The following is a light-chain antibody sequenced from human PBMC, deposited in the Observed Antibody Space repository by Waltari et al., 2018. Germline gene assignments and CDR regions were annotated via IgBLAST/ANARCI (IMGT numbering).Light chain of an antibody. CDR2: EVS. V-gene: IGLV2-14*01. CDR3: SSYTSSSTVV. Sequence: QSAPSQPASVSGSPGQSVTLSCTGSSSDVGGYNYFSWYQQHPGKAPKLLIYEVSTRPSGVSTRFSGSKSGNTASLTISGLQAEDEADYYCSSYTSSSTVVFGGGTKVTVL. J-gene: IGLJ2*01. CDR1: SSDVGGYNY.